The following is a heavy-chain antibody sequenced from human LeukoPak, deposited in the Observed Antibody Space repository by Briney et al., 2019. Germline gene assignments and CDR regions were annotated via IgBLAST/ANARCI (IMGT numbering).Heavy chain of an antibody. CDR2: ISGSGGST. D-gene: IGHD3-10*01. J-gene: IGHJ4*02. CDR1: GFTFSSYA. Sequence: GGSLRLSCAASGFTFSSYAMSWVRQAPGKGLEWVSAISGSGGSTYYADSVKGRFTTSRDNSKNTLYLQMNSLRAEDTAVYYCANPRFGEVLFDYWGQGTLVTVSS. V-gene: IGHV3-23*01. CDR3: ANPRFGEVLFDY.